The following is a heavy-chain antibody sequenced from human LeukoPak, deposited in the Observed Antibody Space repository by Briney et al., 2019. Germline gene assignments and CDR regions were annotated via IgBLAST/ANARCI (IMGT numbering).Heavy chain of an antibody. Sequence: SETLSLTCTVSGGSISSSNYYWGWIRQPPGKGLEWIGNIFYSGNTYYNPSLKSRVTISVDTSKNQFSLKLSSVTAADTAVYYCARVVYSYHDYWGQGTLVTVSS. CDR2: IFYSGNT. CDR3: ARVVYSYHDY. J-gene: IGHJ4*02. D-gene: IGHD5-18*01. CDR1: GGSISSSNYY. V-gene: IGHV4-39*07.